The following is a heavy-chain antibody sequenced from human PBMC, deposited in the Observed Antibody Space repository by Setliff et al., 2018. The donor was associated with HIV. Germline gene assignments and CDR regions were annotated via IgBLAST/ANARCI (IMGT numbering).Heavy chain of an antibody. D-gene: IGHD3-3*01. V-gene: IGHV4-34*01. Sequence: KPSETLSLTCAVYGGSFSGYYWSWIRQPPGKGLEWIGEINHSGSTNYNPSLKSRVTISVDTSKNQFSLKLSSVTAADTAVYYCARSKTFYDFWGGYYTHGAFKIWGLGTMVTVS. CDR3: ARSKTFYDFWGGYYTHGAFKI. J-gene: IGHJ3*02. CDR1: GGSFSGYY. CDR2: INHSGST.